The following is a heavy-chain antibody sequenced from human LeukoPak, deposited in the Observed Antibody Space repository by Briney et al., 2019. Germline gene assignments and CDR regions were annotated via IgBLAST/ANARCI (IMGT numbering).Heavy chain of an antibody. Sequence: GGSLRLSCAASGFTFSSNSMNWVRQAPGKGLEWVSSISSSSTYIYYADSVKGRFTISRDNAKNSLYLQMNSLRAEDTAVYYCAKERSLEIAVAGTIFDYWGQGTLVTVSS. D-gene: IGHD6-19*01. CDR3: AKERSLEIAVAGTIFDY. J-gene: IGHJ4*02. CDR1: GFTFSSNS. CDR2: ISSSSTYI. V-gene: IGHV3-21*01.